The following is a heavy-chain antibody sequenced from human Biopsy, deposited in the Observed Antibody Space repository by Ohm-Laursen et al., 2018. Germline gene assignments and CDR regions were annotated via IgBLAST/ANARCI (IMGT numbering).Heavy chain of an antibody. V-gene: IGHV1-69*01. CDR1: GFTFTQFF. D-gene: IGHD1-26*01. J-gene: IGHJ4*02. Sequence: GSSVKVSCKASGFTFTQFFIHWIRQAPGQGLVWMGGIIPMFGTANYAQMFQGRVTISADESTSTSYMELSSLTTEDTAIYYCARGPHSGSHSCFDYWGRGTLVTVSS. CDR3: ARGPHSGSHSCFDY. CDR2: IIPMFGTA.